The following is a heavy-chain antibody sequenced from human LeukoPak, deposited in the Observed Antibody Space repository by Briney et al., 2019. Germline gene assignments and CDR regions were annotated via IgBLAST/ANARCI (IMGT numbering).Heavy chain of an antibody. V-gene: IGHV3-7*01. D-gene: IGHD3-22*01. Sequence: GGSLRLSCAASGFTFSSYWMSWVRQAPGKGLEWVANIKQDGSEKYYVDSVKGRFTISRDNAKNSLYLQMNSLRTEDTAVYYCARDGLSIPYYYDSSGYSPFDYWGQGTLVTVSS. CDR1: GFTFSSYW. J-gene: IGHJ4*02. CDR2: IKQDGSEK. CDR3: ARDGLSIPYYYDSSGYSPFDY.